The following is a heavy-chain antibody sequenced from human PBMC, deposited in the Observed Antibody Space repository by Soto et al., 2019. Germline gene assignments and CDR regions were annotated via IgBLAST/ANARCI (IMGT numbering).Heavy chain of an antibody. Sequence: QVQLQQWGAGLLKPSETLSLTCAVYGGSFSGYYWSWIRQPPGKGLEWIGEINHSGSTNYNPSLKSRVTISVDTSKNQFPLKLSSVTAADTAVYYCARGVWGSAVDYWGQGTLVTVSS. CDR2: INHSGST. CDR3: ARGVWGSAVDY. V-gene: IGHV4-34*01. CDR1: GGSFSGYY. J-gene: IGHJ4*02. D-gene: IGHD7-27*01.